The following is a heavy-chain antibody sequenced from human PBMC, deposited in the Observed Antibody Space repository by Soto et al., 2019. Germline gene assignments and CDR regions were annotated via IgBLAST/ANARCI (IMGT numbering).Heavy chain of an antibody. D-gene: IGHD5-18*01. J-gene: IGHJ5*02. CDR3: ARSGYSYGHHNWFDP. CDR1: GYTFTSYA. Sequence: VASVKVSCKASGYTFTSYAMHWVRQAPGQRLEWMGWINAGNGNTKYSQKFQGRVTTTRDTSASTAYMELSSLRSEDTAVYYCARSGYSYGHHNWFDPWGQGTLVTVSS. V-gene: IGHV1-3*01. CDR2: INAGNGNT.